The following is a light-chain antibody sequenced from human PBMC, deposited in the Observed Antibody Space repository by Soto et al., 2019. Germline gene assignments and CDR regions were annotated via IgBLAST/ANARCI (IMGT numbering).Light chain of an antibody. CDR3: MQASQSRT. CDR2: TVS. V-gene: IGKV2-24*01. J-gene: IGKJ5*01. Sequence: DIVMTQTPPSLSVTLGQPASISCRSSQSLVYSDGDTYLSWLQQRPGQPLRILIYTVSNRFSGVPTRFSGSGAGTDFTLKSSRVEAEDVGVYYCMQASQSRTFGQGTRLEIK. CDR1: QSLVYSDGDTY.